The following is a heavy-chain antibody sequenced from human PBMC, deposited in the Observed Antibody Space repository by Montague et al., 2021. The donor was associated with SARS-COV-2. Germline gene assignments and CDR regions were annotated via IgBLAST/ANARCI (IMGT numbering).Heavy chain of an antibody. CDR3: ARNMAY. CDR2: MYDTFNM. J-gene: IGHJ4*02. D-gene: IGHD2/OR15-2a*01. V-gene: IGHV4-4*09. CDR1: DGSFIFYF. Sequence: SETLSLTCASTDGSFIFYFSRSSRHSSGKGPALICFMYDTFNMIYNPSLRSRVSISADTSKSQFSLSLTSVTSADSARYYCARNMAYWGQGVLVTV.